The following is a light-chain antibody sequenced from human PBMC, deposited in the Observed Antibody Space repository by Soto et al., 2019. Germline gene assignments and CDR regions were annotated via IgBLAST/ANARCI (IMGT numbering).Light chain of an antibody. CDR2: DVS. J-gene: IGLJ1*01. V-gene: IGLV2-14*01. CDR1: SSDVGGYNY. Sequence: QSALTQPASVSGSPGQSITISCTGTSSDVGGYNYVSWYQQHPGKAPKLMSYDVSNRPSGVSNRFSGSKSGNTASLTISGLQAEDEADYYCSPYTSSSTLLYVFGTGTKLTVL. CDR3: SPYTSSSTLLYV.